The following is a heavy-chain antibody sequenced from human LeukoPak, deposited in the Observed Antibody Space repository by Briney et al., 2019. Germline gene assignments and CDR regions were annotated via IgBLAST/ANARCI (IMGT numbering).Heavy chain of an antibody. CDR1: LGTFSSYA. Sequence: SVNVSCMPSLGTFSSYAISWVRQAPGQGLEWMGRINPILGRANYPQKFQGRVTITADKSTSTAYMKLSSLRSEDTAVYYCARAEIGGITMIELGAFDIWGQGTMVTASS. J-gene: IGHJ3*02. CDR3: ARAEIGGITMIELGAFDI. CDR2: INPILGRA. D-gene: IGHD3-22*01. V-gene: IGHV1-69*04.